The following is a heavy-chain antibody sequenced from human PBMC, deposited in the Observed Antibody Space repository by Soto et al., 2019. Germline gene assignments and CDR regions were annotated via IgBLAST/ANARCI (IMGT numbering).Heavy chain of an antibody. CDR3: ARDSPIGSTFSGYDAIDY. J-gene: IGHJ4*02. CDR2: IIPLLTTS. Sequence: QVQLEQSGAEVKKPGSSVRVSCKASGGPFSNDIITWVRQAPGQGLEWMGRIIPLLTTSTYAQKFQGRLTITADRSTGTAYMDLKNLTSADTAVYYCARDSPIGSTFSGYDAIDYWGQGTRLTVSS. CDR1: GGPFSNDI. V-gene: IGHV1-69*08. D-gene: IGHD5-12*01.